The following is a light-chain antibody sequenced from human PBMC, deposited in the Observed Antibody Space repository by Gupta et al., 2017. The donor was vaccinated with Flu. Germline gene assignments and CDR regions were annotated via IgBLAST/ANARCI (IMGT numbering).Light chain of an antibody. CDR1: QSILYSSDNKNY. Sequence: IVMTQSPDYLAVSLGERATINCKSSQSILYSSDNKNYLAWYQKKPGQPPKLLIYWASTRDSGVPDRFSGSGSGTDFTLTIGSLQSEDVAVYYCHQSYSPPALSFGGGTQVEIK. V-gene: IGKV4-1*01. CDR3: HQSYSPPALS. J-gene: IGKJ4*01. CDR2: WAS.